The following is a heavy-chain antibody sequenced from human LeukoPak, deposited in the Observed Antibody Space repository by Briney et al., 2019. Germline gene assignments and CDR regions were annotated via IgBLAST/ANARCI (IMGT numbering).Heavy chain of an antibody. CDR3: ARGGKLRFLEWLPGYNWFDP. CDR2: INPNSGNT. V-gene: IGHV1-8*03. J-gene: IGHJ5*02. Sequence: ASVKVSCKASGYTFTGYYMHWVRQAPGQGLEWMGWINPNSGNTGYAQKFQGRVTITRNTSISTAYMELSSLRSEDTAVYYCARGGKLRFLEWLPGYNWFDPWGQGTLVTVSS. D-gene: IGHD3-3*01. CDR1: GYTFTGYY.